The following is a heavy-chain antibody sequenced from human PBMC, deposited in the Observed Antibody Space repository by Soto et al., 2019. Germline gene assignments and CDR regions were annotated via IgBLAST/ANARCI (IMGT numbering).Heavy chain of an antibody. CDR2: IYYSGST. Sequence: SETLSLTCTVSGGSISSGGYYWSWIRQHPGKGLEWIGYIYYSGSTYYNPSLKSRVTISVDTSKNQFSLKLSSVTAADTAVYYCARAWLPHNYFDYWGQGTLVTVSS. V-gene: IGHV4-31*03. CDR1: GGSISSGGYY. CDR3: ARAWLPHNYFDY. J-gene: IGHJ4*02. D-gene: IGHD3-22*01.